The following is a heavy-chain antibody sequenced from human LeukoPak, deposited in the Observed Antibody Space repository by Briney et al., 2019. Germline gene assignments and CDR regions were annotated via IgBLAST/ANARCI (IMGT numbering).Heavy chain of an antibody. Sequence: GASVKVSCKASGGTFSSCAISWVRQAPGQGLEWMGGIIPIFGTANYAQKFQGRVTITADESTSTAYMELSSLRSEDTAVYYCARRNHCSSTSCYSFDYWGQGTLVTVSS. D-gene: IGHD2-2*01. CDR1: GGTFSSCA. CDR2: IIPIFGTA. CDR3: ARRNHCSSTSCYSFDY. J-gene: IGHJ4*02. V-gene: IGHV1-69*13.